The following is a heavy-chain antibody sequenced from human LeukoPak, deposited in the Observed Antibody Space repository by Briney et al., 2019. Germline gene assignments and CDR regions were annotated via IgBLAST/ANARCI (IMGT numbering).Heavy chain of an antibody. Sequence: PGGSLRLSCAASGFTVSSNFMTWVRQAPGKGLEWVSVIYSGGSTYYADSVKDRFTISRDNSKNMLYLQMNSLRAEDTAVYYCARGEDSLHYWGQGTLVTVSS. V-gene: IGHV3-66*01. CDR1: GFTVSSNF. CDR3: ARGEDSLHY. D-gene: IGHD2-15*01. J-gene: IGHJ4*02. CDR2: IYSGGST.